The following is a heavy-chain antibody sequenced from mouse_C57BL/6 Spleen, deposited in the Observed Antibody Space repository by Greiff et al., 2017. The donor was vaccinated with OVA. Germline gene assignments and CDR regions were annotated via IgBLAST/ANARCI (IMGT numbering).Heavy chain of an antibody. CDR3: ARDTRNYFDY. CDR2: ISDGGSYT. CDR1: GFTFSSYA. J-gene: IGHJ2*01. V-gene: IGHV5-4*01. D-gene: IGHD3-1*01. Sequence: EVQLQESGGGLVKPGGSLKLSCAASGFTFSSYAMSWVRQTPEKRLEWVATISDGGSYTYYPDNVKGRFTISRDNAKNNLYLQMSHLKSEDTAMYYCARDTRNYFDYWGQGTTLTVSS.